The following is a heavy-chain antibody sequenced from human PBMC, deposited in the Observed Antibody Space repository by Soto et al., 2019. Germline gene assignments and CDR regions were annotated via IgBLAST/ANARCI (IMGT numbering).Heavy chain of an antibody. CDR3: ARSGSYRYFDY. CDR2: NNHFGSS. D-gene: IGHD3-16*02. J-gene: IGHJ4*02. Sequence: LSITCAVFGGSFSDYYWSWIRQPPGKGLEWIGENNHFGSSTYNPSLKSRVTISVDTSKNQFSLKLSSVTAADTAVYYCARSGSYRYFDYWGQGTLVTVSS. CDR1: GGSFSDYY. V-gene: IGHV4-34*01.